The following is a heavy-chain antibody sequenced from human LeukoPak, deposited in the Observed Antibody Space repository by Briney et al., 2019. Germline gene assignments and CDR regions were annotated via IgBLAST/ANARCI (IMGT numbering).Heavy chain of an antibody. J-gene: IGHJ4*02. D-gene: IGHD4-17*01. V-gene: IGHV3-53*01. CDR1: GFTVSSNY. CDR3: ARDADYGVYDY. Sequence: GGSLRLSCAVSGFTVSSNYMSWVRRAPGKGLEWVSVIYSGGSTYYADSVKGRFTISRDNSKNTLYLQMNSLRAEDTAVYYCARDADYGVYDYWGQGTLVTVSS. CDR2: IYSGGST.